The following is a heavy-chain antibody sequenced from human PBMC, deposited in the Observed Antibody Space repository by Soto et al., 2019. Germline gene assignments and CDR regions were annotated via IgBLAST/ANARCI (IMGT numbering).Heavy chain of an antibody. Sequence: GESLKISCKGSGYSFTSYWIGWVRQMPGKGLEWMGIIYPGDSDTRYSPSFQGQVTISADKSISTAYLQWSSLKASDTAVYYCARHSSSRYYYYYYGMDVWGQGTTVTVSS. CDR2: IYPGDSDT. J-gene: IGHJ6*02. CDR1: GYSFTSYW. V-gene: IGHV5-51*01. D-gene: IGHD2-2*01. CDR3: ARHSSSRYYYYYYGMDV.